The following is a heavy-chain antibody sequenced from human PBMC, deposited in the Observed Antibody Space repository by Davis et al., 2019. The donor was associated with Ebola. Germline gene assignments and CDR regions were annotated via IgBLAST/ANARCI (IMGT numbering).Heavy chain of an antibody. J-gene: IGHJ4*02. D-gene: IGHD4-17*01. V-gene: IGHV3-53*01. CDR1: GITVSSNF. CDR2: ISSGART. CDR3: AKFGDFGLYLLDY. Sequence: GESLKISCVASGITVSSNFMTWVRQAPGKGLEWVSTISSGARTVYADSVKGRFTISRDNSKNTLYLQMSSLRAEDTAVYFCAKFGDFGLYLLDYWGQGTLVTVSS.